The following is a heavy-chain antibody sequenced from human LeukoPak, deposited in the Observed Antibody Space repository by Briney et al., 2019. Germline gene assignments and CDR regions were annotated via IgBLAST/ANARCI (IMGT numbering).Heavy chain of an antibody. J-gene: IGHJ5*02. CDR3: ARVSLYYYDAGSPGPPFDP. CDR1: GFTFSAYS. D-gene: IGHD3-10*01. CDR2: ISGITSDI. Sequence: GGSLRLSCAASGFTFSAYSMNWVRQAPGKGLEWVSFISGITSDIYYAESVKGRFTISRDNAKNSLYLQMNSLRDEGTAAYYCARVSLYYYDAGSPGPPFDPWGQGTLVTVSS. V-gene: IGHV3-48*02.